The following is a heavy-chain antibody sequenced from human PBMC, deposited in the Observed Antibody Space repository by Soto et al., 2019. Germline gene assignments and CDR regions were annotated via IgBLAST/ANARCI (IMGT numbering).Heavy chain of an antibody. CDR2: IYYSGST. Sequence: SETLSLTCTVSGGSISSYYWSWIRQPPGKGLEWIGYIYYSGSTNYNPSLKSRVTISVDTSKNQFSLKLSSVTAADTAVYYCGRELDSGYDYGAFDIWGQGTMVTVS. D-gene: IGHD5-12*01. CDR1: GGSISSYY. J-gene: IGHJ3*02. V-gene: IGHV4-59*01. CDR3: GRELDSGYDYGAFDI.